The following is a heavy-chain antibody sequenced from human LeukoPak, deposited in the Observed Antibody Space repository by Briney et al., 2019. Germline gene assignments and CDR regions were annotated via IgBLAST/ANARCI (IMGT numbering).Heavy chain of an antibody. CDR3: ARRRLLWFGELSGGWFDP. D-gene: IGHD3-10*01. J-gene: IGHJ5*02. CDR2: IYYSGST. Sequence: PETLSLTCTVSGGSISSYYWSWIRQPPGKGLEWIGYIYYSGSTNYNPSLKSRVTISVDTSKNQFSLKLSSVTAADTAVYYCARRRLLWFGELSGGWFDPWGQGTLVTVSS. V-gene: IGHV4-59*01. CDR1: GGSISSYY.